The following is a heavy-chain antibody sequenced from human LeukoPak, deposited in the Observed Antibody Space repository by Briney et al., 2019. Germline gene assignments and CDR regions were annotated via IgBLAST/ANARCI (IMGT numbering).Heavy chain of an antibody. Sequence: AGSLRLSCAASGFTFSDYYMSWIRQAPGKGLEWVSYISTSGSTIYYADPVKGRFTISRDNAKNSLYLQMNSLRVDATAVYYCARDRRFLGPMYYYHSMDVWGQGTPVTVSS. D-gene: IGHD3-16*01. CDR2: ISTSGSTI. J-gene: IGHJ6*02. CDR3: ARDRRFLGPMYYYHSMDV. V-gene: IGHV3-11*01. CDR1: GFTFSDYY.